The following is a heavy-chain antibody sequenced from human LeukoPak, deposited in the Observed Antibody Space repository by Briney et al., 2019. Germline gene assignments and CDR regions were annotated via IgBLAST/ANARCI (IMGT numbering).Heavy chain of an antibody. CDR1: GFTFDGYA. V-gene: IGHV3-9*03. CDR3: AKGRQGCSGGSCYNWFDP. D-gene: IGHD2-15*01. Sequence: PGRSLRLSCAASGFTFDGYAMHWVRQAPGKGLEWVSGISWNSGSIGYADSVKGRFTISRDNAKNSLYLQMNSLRAEDMALYYCAKGRQGCSGGSCYNWFDPWGQGTLVTVSS. J-gene: IGHJ5*02. CDR2: ISWNSGSI.